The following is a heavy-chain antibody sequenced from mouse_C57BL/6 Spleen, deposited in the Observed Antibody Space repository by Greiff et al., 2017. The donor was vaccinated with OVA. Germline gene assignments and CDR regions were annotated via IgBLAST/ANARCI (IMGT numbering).Heavy chain of an antibody. Sequence: VHLVESGAELVKPGASVKVSCKASGYTFTSYWMHWVKQRPGQGLEWIGRIHPSDSDTNYNQKFKGKATLTVDKSSSTAYMQLSRLTSEDSAVYDCAISTSYDGFHEGDDWGQGTTLTVSS. J-gene: IGHJ2*01. CDR2: IHPSDSDT. CDR1: GYTFTSYW. D-gene: IGHD2-3*01. CDR3: AISTSYDGFHEGDD. V-gene: IGHV1-74*01.